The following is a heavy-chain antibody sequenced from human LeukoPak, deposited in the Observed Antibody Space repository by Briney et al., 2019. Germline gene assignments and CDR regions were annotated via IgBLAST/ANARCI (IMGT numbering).Heavy chain of an antibody. D-gene: IGHD2-2*01. Sequence: SETLSLTCTVSGGSVSSGGYYWSWIRQPPGKGLEWIGYIYFSGSTNYNPSLKSRVTILVDTSKNQLSLKLSSVTAADTAVYYCARDQGDVEPAAIFDYWGQGTMVTVSS. J-gene: IGHJ3*01. V-gene: IGHV4-61*08. CDR2: IYFSGST. CDR3: ARDQGDVEPAAIFDY. CDR1: GGSVSSGGYY.